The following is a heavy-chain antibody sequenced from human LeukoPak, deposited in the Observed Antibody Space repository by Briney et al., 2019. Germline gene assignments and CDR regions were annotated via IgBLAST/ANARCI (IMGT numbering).Heavy chain of an antibody. V-gene: IGHV3-33*01. CDR3: ARELGYCSSISCLLDY. Sequence: GRSLRLSCAASGFTFSSYGMHWVRQAPGKGLEWVALIWYDGSNKYYAESVKGRFTISRDSSKNTLYLQMNSLRAEDTAVYYCARELGYCSSISCLLDYWGQGTLVTVSS. CDR2: IWYDGSNK. J-gene: IGHJ4*02. D-gene: IGHD2-2*01. CDR1: GFTFSSYG.